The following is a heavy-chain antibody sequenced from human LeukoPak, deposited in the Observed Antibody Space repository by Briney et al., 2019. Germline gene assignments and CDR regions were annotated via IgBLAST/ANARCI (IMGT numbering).Heavy chain of an antibody. CDR1: GYTLTSYG. J-gene: IGHJ4*02. Sequence: ASVKVSCKASGYTLTSYGISWVRQAPGQGLEWMGWISAYNGNTNYAQKLQGRVTMTTDTSTSTAYMELRSLRSDDTAVYYCARDRHASGWYDFDYWGQGTLVTVSS. D-gene: IGHD6-19*01. CDR3: ARDRHASGWYDFDY. V-gene: IGHV1-18*01. CDR2: ISAYNGNT.